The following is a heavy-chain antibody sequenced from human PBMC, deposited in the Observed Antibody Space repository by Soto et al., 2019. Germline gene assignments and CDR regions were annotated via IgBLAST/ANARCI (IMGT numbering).Heavy chain of an antibody. Sequence: GSLRLSCAASRFIFRDYAMSWARQTPGKGLEWVSTISTGSVNTHYADSIEGRFTISRDDSKNTLYLQMNSLRAEDTALYYCARDVGGFNAMFDYWGQGTQVTVSS. CDR2: ISTGSVNT. CDR3: ARDVGGFNAMFDY. CDR1: RFIFRDYA. D-gene: IGHD5-12*01. J-gene: IGHJ4*02. V-gene: IGHV3-23*01.